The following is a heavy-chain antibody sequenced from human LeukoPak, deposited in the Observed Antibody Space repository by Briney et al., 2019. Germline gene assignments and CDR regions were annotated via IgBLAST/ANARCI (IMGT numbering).Heavy chain of an antibody. CDR1: GYRFTSYW. D-gene: IGHD4-17*01. Sequence: RGESLKISCKGFGYRFTSYWIGWVRQMPGKGLEWMGIIYPGDSDIRYSPSFQGQVTISADKSISTTYLQWSSLKASDTAMYYCARKHYDRRGDAFDIWGQGTMVTVSS. V-gene: IGHV5-51*01. J-gene: IGHJ3*02. CDR3: ARKHYDRRGDAFDI. CDR2: IYPGDSDI.